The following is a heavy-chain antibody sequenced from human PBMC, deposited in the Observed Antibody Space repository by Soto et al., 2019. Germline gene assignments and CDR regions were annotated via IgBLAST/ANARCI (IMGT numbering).Heavy chain of an antibody. CDR2: IYYSGST. CDR3: ARGHSPEPQSHFDY. D-gene: IGHD4-4*01. V-gene: IGHV4-31*03. Sequence: QVQLQESGPGLVKPSQTLSLTCTVSGGSISSGGYYWSWIRQHPGKGLEWIGYIYYSGSTYYNPSLKSRVTISVDTSKNQFSMKLSSVTAADTAVYYCARGHSPEPQSHFDYWGQGTLVTVSS. CDR1: GGSISSGGYY. J-gene: IGHJ4*02.